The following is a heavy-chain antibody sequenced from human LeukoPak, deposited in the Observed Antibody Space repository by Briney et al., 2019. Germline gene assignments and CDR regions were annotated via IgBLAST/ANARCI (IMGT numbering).Heavy chain of an antibody. V-gene: IGHV3-23*01. J-gene: IGHJ6*03. D-gene: IGHD3-16*01. CDR1: GFTFSSYA. CDR2: INGGGGRT. Sequence: GGSLRPSCAASGFTFSSYAMNWVRKAPGKGLEWVSVINGGGGRTYYAESVKGRFTISRDNSKNTLYLQMNSLRVEDTAVYYCAKGSEYLWGSLESYYFYYMDVWGKGTTVTDPS. CDR3: AKGSEYLWGSLESYYFYYMDV.